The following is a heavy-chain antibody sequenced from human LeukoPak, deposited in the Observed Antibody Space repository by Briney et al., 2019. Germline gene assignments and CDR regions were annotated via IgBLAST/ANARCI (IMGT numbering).Heavy chain of an antibody. CDR3: ARDAGYYDSSDLYYYYGMDV. Sequence: GGSLRLSCAASGFTVSSNYMSWVRQAPGKGLEGVSVIYSGGSTYYADSVKGRFTISRDNSKNTLYLQMNSLRAEDTAVYYCARDAGYYDSSDLYYYYGMDVWGQGTTVTVSS. CDR2: IYSGGST. J-gene: IGHJ6*02. D-gene: IGHD3-22*01. CDR1: GFTVSSNY. V-gene: IGHV3-66*01.